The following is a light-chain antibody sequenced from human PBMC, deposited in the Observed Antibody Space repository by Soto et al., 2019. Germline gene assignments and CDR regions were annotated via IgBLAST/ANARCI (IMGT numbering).Light chain of an antibody. CDR2: ENN. CDR1: SSNIGNNY. V-gene: IGLV1-51*02. Sequence: QSVLTQPPSVSAAPGQTVTISCSGSSSNIGNNYVSWYQHLPGTAPKLLIYENNKRPSEIPDRFSGSKSGTSATLGITGLQTGDEADYYCGTWDSSLSVGLFGGGTKLTVL. CDR3: GTWDSSLSVGL. J-gene: IGLJ2*01.